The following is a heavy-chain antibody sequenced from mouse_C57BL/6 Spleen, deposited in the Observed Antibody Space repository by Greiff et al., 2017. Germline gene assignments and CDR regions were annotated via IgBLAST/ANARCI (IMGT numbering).Heavy chain of an antibody. CDR1: GYTFTDYE. CDR3: TRNPILATVGARGFDY. J-gene: IGHJ2*01. Sequence: VQLQQSGAELVRPGASVTLSCKASGYTFTDYEMHWVKQTPVHGLEWIGAIDPDTGGTAYNQKFKGKAILTADKSSSPAYMELRSLKSADSAVYYCTRNPILATVGARGFDYWGQGTTLTVSS. CDR2: IDPDTGGT. V-gene: IGHV1-15*01. D-gene: IGHD1-1*01.